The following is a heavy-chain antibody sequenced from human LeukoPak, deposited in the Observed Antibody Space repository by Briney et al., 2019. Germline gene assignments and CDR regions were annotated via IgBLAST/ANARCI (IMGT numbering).Heavy chain of an antibody. V-gene: IGHV3-15*01. CDR2: ITSKKDGETA. J-gene: IGHJ3*02. Sequence: GGSLSLSGAASGFSFGDAWRGWVRQPPGKGLESVGRITSKKDGETADYSAPVKGRFIVSRDDSKSTLYLQMNSLKIEDTAVYYCATGRVSNDAFDIWGQGTLVTVSS. CDR1: GFSFGDAW. CDR3: ATGRVSNDAFDI.